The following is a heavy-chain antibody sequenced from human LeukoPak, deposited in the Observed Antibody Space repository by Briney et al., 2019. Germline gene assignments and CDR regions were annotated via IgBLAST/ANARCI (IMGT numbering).Heavy chain of an antibody. CDR2: LSGSGYNT. Sequence: GGSLRLSCAASGFTFSSHALSWVRQAPGKGLEWASSLSGSGYNTYYADSVKGRFTISRDNSKNTVYLQMNSLRAEDTAVYYCAKDPYGTRYFDYWGQGTLVTVSS. CDR1: GFTFSSHA. J-gene: IGHJ4*02. V-gene: IGHV3-23*01. D-gene: IGHD2-2*01. CDR3: AKDPYGTRYFDY.